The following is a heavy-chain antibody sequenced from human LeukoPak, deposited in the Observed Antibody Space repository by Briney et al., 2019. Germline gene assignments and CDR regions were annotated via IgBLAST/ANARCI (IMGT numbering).Heavy chain of an antibody. Sequence: SETLSLTCTVSGGSISSYYWSWIRQPPGKRLEWIGYIYYSGSTNYNPSLKSRVTISVDTSKNQFSLKLSSVTAADTAVYYCARDSYYGAAGIDYWGQGTLVTVSS. J-gene: IGHJ4*02. V-gene: IGHV4-59*01. CDR3: ARDSYYGAAGIDY. D-gene: IGHD3-10*01. CDR1: GGSISSYY. CDR2: IYYSGST.